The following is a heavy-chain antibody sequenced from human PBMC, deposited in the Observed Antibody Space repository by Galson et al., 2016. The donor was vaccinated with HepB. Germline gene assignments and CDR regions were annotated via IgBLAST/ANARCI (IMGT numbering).Heavy chain of an antibody. D-gene: IGHD3-9*01. CDR2: IDWDHDK. J-gene: IGHJ4*02. Sequence: PALVKPTQTLTLTCTFSGFSLRTSGMCVSWIRQPPGKALEWLALIDWDHDKYYRTSLKTRLTISKGTSTNHVVLTMTNMDPVDTATYYCARCLTGYPHYFDVWGQGALVTVSS. CDR1: GFSLRTSGMC. CDR3: ARCLTGYPHYFDV. V-gene: IGHV2-70*01.